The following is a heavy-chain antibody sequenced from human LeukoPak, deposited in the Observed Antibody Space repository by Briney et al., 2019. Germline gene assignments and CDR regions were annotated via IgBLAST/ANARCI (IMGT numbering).Heavy chain of an antibody. CDR2: IYHSGST. CDR3: ARVRGAQLWSHYFDY. J-gene: IGHJ4*02. CDR1: GGSISSGGYS. D-gene: IGHD5-18*01. V-gene: IGHV4-30-2*01. Sequence: PSQTLSLTCAASGGSISSGGYSWSRIRQPPGKGLEWIGYIYHSGSTYYNPSLKSRVTISVDRSKNQFSLKLSSVTAADTAVYYCARVRGAQLWSHYFDYWGQGTLVTVSS.